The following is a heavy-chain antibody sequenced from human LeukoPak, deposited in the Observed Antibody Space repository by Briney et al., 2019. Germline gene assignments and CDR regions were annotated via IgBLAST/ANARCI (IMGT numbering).Heavy chain of an antibody. CDR2: ISAYNGNT. V-gene: IGHV1-18*01. CDR1: GYTFTSYG. D-gene: IGHD3-22*01. J-gene: IGHJ4*02. CDR3: ARDQDYYDSSGYGY. Sequence: ASVKVSCKASGYTFTSYGISWVRQAPGQGLEWVGWISAYNGNTNYAQKLQGRVTMTTDTSTSTAYMELRSLRSDDTAVYYCARDQDYYDSSGYGYWGQGTLVTVSS.